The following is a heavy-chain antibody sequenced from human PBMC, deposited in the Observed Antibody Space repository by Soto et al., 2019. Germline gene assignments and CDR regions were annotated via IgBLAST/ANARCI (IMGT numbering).Heavy chain of an antibody. Sequence: QVQLVRSGAEVKKPGASVKVSCKASGYTFTGYYMHWVRQAPGQGLEWMGWINPNSGGTNYAQKFQGRVTMTRDTSISSAYMGLGRLRSDDTAVDYCASGALWLVREGYGMDVWGQGTKVTVSS. CDR3: ASGALWLVREGYGMDV. V-gene: IGHV1-2*02. CDR2: INPNSGGT. CDR1: GYTFTGYY. J-gene: IGHJ6*02. D-gene: IGHD6-19*01.